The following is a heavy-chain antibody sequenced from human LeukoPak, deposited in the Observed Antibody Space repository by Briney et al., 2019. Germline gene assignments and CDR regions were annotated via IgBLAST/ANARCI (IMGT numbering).Heavy chain of an antibody. Sequence: PGGSLRLSCAASGFTFSSYWMSWVRQAPGKGLEWVANIKQDGSEKYYVDSVKGRFTISRDNAKNSLYLQMNSLRAEDTAVYYCAKDSGSYFLGWFDPWGQGTLVTVSS. CDR1: GFTFSSYW. J-gene: IGHJ5*02. CDR3: AKDSGSYFLGWFDP. V-gene: IGHV3-7*03. D-gene: IGHD1-26*01. CDR2: IKQDGSEK.